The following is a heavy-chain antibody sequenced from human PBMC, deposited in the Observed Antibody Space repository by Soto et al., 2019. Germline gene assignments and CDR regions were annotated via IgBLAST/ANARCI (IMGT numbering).Heavy chain of an antibody. D-gene: IGHD6-19*01. J-gene: IGHJ2*01. CDR2: ISGSGGST. V-gene: IGHV3-23*01. CDR3: AKDQSTIAVDGINWYFDL. CDR1: GFSFSSYA. Sequence: PGGSLRLSCAASGFSFSSYAMSWVRQAPGKGLERDSAISGSGGSTYYADSVKGRFTISRDNPKNTLYLQMNSLRAEDTTVYYCAKDQSTIAVDGINWYFDLWGRGTLVTVSP.